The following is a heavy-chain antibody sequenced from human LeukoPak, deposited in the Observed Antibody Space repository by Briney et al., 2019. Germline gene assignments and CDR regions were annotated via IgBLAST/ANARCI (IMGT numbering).Heavy chain of an antibody. V-gene: IGHV3-48*01. CDR2: ISSSSSTI. CDR1: GFTFSSYS. Sequence: GGSLRLSCAASGFTFSSYSMNWVRQAPGKGLEWVSYISSSSSTIYYADSVKGRFTISRDNAKNSLYLQMNSLRAEDTAVYYCARDAPGHFSPYITPGTFAFFDYWGQGTLVTVSS. CDR3: ARDAPGHFSPYITPGTFAFFDY. J-gene: IGHJ4*02. D-gene: IGHD3-10*01.